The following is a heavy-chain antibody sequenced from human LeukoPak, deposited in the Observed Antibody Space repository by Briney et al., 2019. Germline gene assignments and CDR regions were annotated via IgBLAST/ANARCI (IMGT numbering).Heavy chain of an antibody. CDR2: IWYDGSNK. D-gene: IGHD2-15*01. CDR1: GFTFSSYG. J-gene: IGHJ4*02. V-gene: IGHV3-33*01. Sequence: QSGGSLRLSCAASGFTFSSYGMHWVRQAPGKGLEWVAVIWYDGSNKYYADSVKGRFTISRDNSKNTLYLQMNSLRAEDTAVYYCARDRTAAKNYFDYWGQGTLVTVSS. CDR3: ARDRTAAKNYFDY.